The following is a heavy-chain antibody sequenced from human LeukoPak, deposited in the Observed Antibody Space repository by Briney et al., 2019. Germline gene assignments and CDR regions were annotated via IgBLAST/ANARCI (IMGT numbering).Heavy chain of an antibody. CDR2: INRRGHT. V-gene: IGHV3-43*01. J-gene: IGHJ6*03. D-gene: IGHD6-13*01. Sequence: GGSLRFSGAASGLTFDRFTIHWVRQTPGKGLKWVSLINRRGHTFYADSVKGRFTISRDNSKNTLYLQMNSLRAEDTAVYYCAKDSQQLVYYYYYYMDVWGKGTTVTVSS. CDR1: GLTFDRFT. CDR3: AKDSQQLVYYYYYYMDV.